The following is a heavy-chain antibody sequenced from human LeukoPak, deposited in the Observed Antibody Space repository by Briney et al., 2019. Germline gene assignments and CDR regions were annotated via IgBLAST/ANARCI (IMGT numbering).Heavy chain of an antibody. Sequence: GVSLRLSCAASGFTFDDYAMHWVRQAPGKGLEWVSGISWNSGSIGYADSVKGRFTISRDNSKNTLCLQMNSLRAEDTAVYYCASTPYYYDSSGYNYFDYWGQGTLVTVSS. J-gene: IGHJ4*02. CDR2: ISWNSGSI. CDR3: ASTPYYYDSSGYNYFDY. D-gene: IGHD3-22*01. V-gene: IGHV3-9*01. CDR1: GFTFDDYA.